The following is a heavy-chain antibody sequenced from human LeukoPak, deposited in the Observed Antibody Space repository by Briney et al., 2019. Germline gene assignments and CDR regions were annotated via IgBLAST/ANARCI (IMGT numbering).Heavy chain of an antibody. CDR1: GGSLSSYY. Sequence: SETLSLTCTVSGGSLSSYYWSWIRQPPGKGLEWIGYIYYSGSTNYNPSLKSRVTISVDTSKNQCSLKLSSVTAADTAVYYCATDSSGYYRFDIWGQGTMVTVSS. V-gene: IGHV4-59*08. J-gene: IGHJ3*02. D-gene: IGHD3-22*01. CDR2: IYYSGST. CDR3: ATDSSGYYRFDI.